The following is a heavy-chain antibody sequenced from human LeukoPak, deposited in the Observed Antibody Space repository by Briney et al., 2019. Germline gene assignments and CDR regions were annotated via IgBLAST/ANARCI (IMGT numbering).Heavy chain of an antibody. CDR1: GYTFSSYD. V-gene: IGHV1-8*01. Sequence: GASVKVSCKASGYTFSSYDINWGRQATGQGLEWMGWMNPNSANTGYAQKFQGRVTMTRDTSISTAYMELSSLTSEDTAVYYCARGPSYGSGSYNIYGIDYWGQGTLVTVSS. J-gene: IGHJ4*02. D-gene: IGHD3-10*01. CDR2: MNPNSANT. CDR3: ARGPSYGSGSYNIYGIDY.